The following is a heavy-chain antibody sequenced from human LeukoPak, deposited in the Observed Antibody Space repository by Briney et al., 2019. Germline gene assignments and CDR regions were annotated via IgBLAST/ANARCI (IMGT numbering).Heavy chain of an antibody. CDR2: IYSGGST. CDR3: ARAYDYVWGSYPGY. V-gene: IGHV3-53*01. J-gene: IGHJ4*02. D-gene: IGHD3-16*01. Sequence: GGSLRLSCAASGFTVSSNYMSWVRQAPGKGLEWVSVIYSGGSTYYADSVKGRFTISRDNSKNTLYLQMNSLRAEDTAVYYCARAYDYVWGSYPGYWGQGTLVTVSS. CDR1: GFTVSSNY.